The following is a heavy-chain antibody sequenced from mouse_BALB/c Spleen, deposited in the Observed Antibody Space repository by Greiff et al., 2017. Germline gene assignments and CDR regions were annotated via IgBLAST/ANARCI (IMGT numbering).Heavy chain of an antibody. D-gene: IGHD2-12*01. J-gene: IGHJ3*01. CDR2: IWAGVST. V-gene: IGHV2-9*02. CDR3: ARAPYDGLFAY. CDR1: GFSLTSYG. Sequence: QVQLKESGPGLVAPSQSLSITCTVSGFSLTSYGVHWVRQPPGKGLEWLGVIWAGVSTNYNSALMSRLSISKDNSKSQVFLKMNSLQTDDTAMYYCARAPYDGLFAYWGQGTLVTVSA.